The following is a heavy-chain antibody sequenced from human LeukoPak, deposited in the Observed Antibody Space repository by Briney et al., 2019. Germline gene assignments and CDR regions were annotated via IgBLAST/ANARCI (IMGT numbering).Heavy chain of an antibody. CDR1: GFTFSSYG. J-gene: IGHJ4*02. D-gene: IGHD1-1*01. CDR2: IRYDRSNK. CDR3: AKLAGTFSAIMSVAYFDY. Sequence: PGGSLRLSCAASGFTFSSYGMHWVRQAPGKGLEWVAFIRYDRSNKYYADSVKGRFTISRDNSKNTLYLQMNSLRAVDTAVYYCAKLAGTFSAIMSVAYFDYWGQGTLVTVSS. V-gene: IGHV3-30*02.